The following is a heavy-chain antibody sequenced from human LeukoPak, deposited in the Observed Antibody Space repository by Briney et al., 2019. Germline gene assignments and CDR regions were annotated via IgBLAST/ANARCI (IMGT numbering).Heavy chain of an antibody. Sequence: GASVKVSCKASGYTFTGYYMHWVRQAPGQGLEWMGWINPNSGGTNYAQKFQGRVTMTRDTSISTAYMELSRLRSDDTAVYYCARVSTPIFGVVIMYFDYWGQGTLVTVSS. J-gene: IGHJ4*02. CDR2: INPNSGGT. D-gene: IGHD3-3*02. V-gene: IGHV1-2*02. CDR1: GYTFTGYY. CDR3: ARVSTPIFGVVIMYFDY.